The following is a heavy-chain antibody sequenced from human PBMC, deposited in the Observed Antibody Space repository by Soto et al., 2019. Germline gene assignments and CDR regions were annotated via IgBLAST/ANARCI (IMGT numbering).Heavy chain of an antibody. Sequence: QVQLVQSGAEVKKPGSSVKVSCKASGGTFSSYTISWVRQAPGQGLEWMGRIIPILGIANYAQKFQGRVTITADKSTSTAYMELSSLRSEDTAVYYWARSSDSYGFFYWGQGTLVTVSS. V-gene: IGHV1-69*02. CDR1: GGTFSSYT. D-gene: IGHD5-18*01. CDR3: ARSSDSYGFFY. J-gene: IGHJ4*02. CDR2: IIPILGIA.